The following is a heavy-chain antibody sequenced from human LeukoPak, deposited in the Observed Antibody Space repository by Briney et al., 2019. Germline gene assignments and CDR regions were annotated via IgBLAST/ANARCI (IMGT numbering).Heavy chain of an antibody. CDR1: GFTFSSYG. Sequence: GGSLRLSCAASGFTFSSYGMHWVRQAPGKGLEWVAFIRYDESDKYYADSVKGRFTISRDNSKNTLYLQMNSLRAEDTAVYYCAKDREGPDAFDIWGQGTMVTVSS. J-gene: IGHJ3*02. CDR2: IRYDESDK. V-gene: IGHV3-30*02. CDR3: AKDREGPDAFDI.